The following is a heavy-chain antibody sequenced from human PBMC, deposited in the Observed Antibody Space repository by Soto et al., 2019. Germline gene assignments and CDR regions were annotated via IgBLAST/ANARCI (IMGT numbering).Heavy chain of an antibody. CDR2: ISAYNGNT. CDR3: ARVAPNIAAQDDY. J-gene: IGHJ4*02. V-gene: IGHV1-18*01. D-gene: IGHD6-13*01. Sequence: QVQLVQSGAEVKKPGASVKVSCKASGYTFTSYGITWVRQAPGQGLEWMGWISAYNGNTNYAEKLQGRVTMTTDTSTSIAYMEPRSLRSDDTAVYYCARVAPNIAAQDDYWGQGTLVTVSS. CDR1: GYTFTSYG.